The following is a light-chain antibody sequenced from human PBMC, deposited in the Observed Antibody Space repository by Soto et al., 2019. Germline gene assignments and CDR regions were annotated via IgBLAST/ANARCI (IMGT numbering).Light chain of an antibody. CDR2: GAS. CDR1: QSVSNNY. J-gene: IGKJ1*01. V-gene: IGKV3-20*01. Sequence: EIVLTKSPGTLSLSPGQRATLSCRASQSVSNNYLAWYQQKPGPAPRLLIYGASNRATGLPDRFSGSGSATDFTPTISRLAPEDFAVYYCQQYGSSGTFGQGTTVDIK. CDR3: QQYGSSGT.